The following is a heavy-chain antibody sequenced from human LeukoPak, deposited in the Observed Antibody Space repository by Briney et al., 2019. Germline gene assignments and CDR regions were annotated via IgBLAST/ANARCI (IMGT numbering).Heavy chain of an antibody. CDR2: ISGSGGST. CDR3: ARQYGHNFAFDY. D-gene: IGHD5-24*01. J-gene: IGHJ4*02. CDR1: GFTFSSYA. V-gene: IGHV3-23*01. Sequence: PGGSLRLSCAASGFTFSSYAMSWVRQAPGKGLEWVSAISGSGGSTYHADSVKGRFTISRDNSKNTLYLQMNSLRGEDTAVYYCARQYGHNFAFDYWGQGTLVTVSS.